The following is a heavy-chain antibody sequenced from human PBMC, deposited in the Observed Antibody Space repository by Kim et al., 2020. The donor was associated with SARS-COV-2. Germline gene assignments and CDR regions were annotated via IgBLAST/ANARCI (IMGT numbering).Heavy chain of an antibody. Sequence: ISHTDSVRGRFTIARENDKNALYLQMNSLRAEETAVYYCARGPNYSPFDYWGQGTLVTVSS. CDR3: ARGPNYSPFDY. V-gene: IGHV3-48*03. J-gene: IGHJ4*02. D-gene: IGHD4-4*01. CDR2: I.